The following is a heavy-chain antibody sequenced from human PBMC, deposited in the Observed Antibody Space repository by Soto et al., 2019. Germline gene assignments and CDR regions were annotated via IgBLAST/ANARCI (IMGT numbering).Heavy chain of an antibody. J-gene: IGHJ4*02. D-gene: IGHD3-10*01. CDR3: TSQLITMVRGVPPG. CDR2: IRSKANSYAT. CDR1: GFTFSGSA. Sequence: GGSLRLSCAASGFTFSGSAMHWVRQASGKGLEWVGRIRSKANSYATAYAASVKGRFTISRDDSKNTAYLQMNSLKTEDTAVYYCTSQLITMVRGVPPGWGQGTLVPVSS. V-gene: IGHV3-73*01.